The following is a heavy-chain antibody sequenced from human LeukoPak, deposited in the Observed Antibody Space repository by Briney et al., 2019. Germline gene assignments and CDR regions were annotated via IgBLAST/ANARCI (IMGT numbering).Heavy chain of an antibody. J-gene: IGHJ6*02. CDR1: GGSFSGYY. Sequence: PSETLSLTCAVSGGSFSGYYWSWIRQPPGKGLEWIGEINHSGSTNYNPSLKSRVTISVDTSKNQFSLKLSSVTAADTAVYYCARGAVGATRFYYYYGMDVWGQGTTVTVSS. D-gene: IGHD1-26*01. CDR2: INHSGST. CDR3: ARGAVGATRFYYYYGMDV. V-gene: IGHV4-34*01.